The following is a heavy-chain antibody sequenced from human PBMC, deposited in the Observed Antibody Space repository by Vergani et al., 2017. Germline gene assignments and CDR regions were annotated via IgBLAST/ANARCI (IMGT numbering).Heavy chain of an antibody. CDR1: GYIFTTHW. V-gene: IGHV5-51*01. Sequence: EVQLVQSGAEVKKPGESLKISCQASGYIFTTHWIGWVRQMPGKGLEWMGIIYPGDSDTRYSPSFQGQVTISADKSISTAFLQWSSLKASETAMYYCATFHREVERGEGGYWGQGTLVTVSS. J-gene: IGHJ4*02. CDR2: IYPGDSDT. CDR3: ATFHREVERGEGGY. D-gene: IGHD1-1*01.